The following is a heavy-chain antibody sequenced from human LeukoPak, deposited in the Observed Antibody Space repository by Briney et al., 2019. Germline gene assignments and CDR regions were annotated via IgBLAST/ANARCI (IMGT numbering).Heavy chain of an antibody. V-gene: IGHV3-23*01. CDR3: DKNALKVLWFWAPYYFDY. Sequence: PGESLRLSCAASGFTFSDDAMSWVRQAPGEGLEWVSPISGSSGSTYFADSVKGRFTISRDNSKNTLFLQMNSLRVEDTAVYYCDKNALKVLWFWAPYYFDYWGQGTLVTVSS. CDR1: GFTFSDDA. CDR2: ISGSSGST. D-gene: IGHD3-10*01. J-gene: IGHJ4*02.